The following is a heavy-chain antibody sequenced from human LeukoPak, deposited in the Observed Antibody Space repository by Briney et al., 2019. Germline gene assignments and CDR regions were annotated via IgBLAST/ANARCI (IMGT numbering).Heavy chain of an antibody. V-gene: IGHV3-21*04. CDR2: ISSSSSYI. J-gene: IGHJ3*02. CDR3: AKGATGYSSGWAAFDI. D-gene: IGHD6-19*01. Sequence: GGSLRLSCAASGFTFSSYSMNWVRQAPGKGLEWVSSISSSSSYIYYADSVKGRFTISRDNAKNSLYLQMNSLRAEDTALYYCAKGATGYSSGWAAFDIWGQGTMVTVSS. CDR1: GFTFSSYS.